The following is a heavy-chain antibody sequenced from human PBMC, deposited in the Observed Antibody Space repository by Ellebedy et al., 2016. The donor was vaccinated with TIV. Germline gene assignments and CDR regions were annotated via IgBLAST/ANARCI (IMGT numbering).Heavy chain of an antibody. CDR2: VSGSGDNT. CDR1: GLTLSSYW. Sequence: GESLKISCRVSGLTLSSYWLSWVRQAPGKGLEWVSGVSGSGDNTHYADSVRGRFTISRDTSKTTVYLQMNSLRADDTAVYYCTRGSGGAPPFESWGQGTLVTVSS. J-gene: IGHJ4*02. CDR3: TRGSGGAPPFES. D-gene: IGHD3-16*01. V-gene: IGHV3-23*01.